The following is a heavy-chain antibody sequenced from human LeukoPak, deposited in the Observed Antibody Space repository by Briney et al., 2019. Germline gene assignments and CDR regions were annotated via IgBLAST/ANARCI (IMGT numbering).Heavy chain of an antibody. CDR1: AFTFSSYS. CDR2: VSYDGSNK. CDR3: AKDMVGVQWFGEYPTLDY. D-gene: IGHD3-10*01. Sequence: GRSLSLSCAAAAFTFSSYSMHWVRQAPGKGLEWVAVVSYDGSNKYYVDSVKGRFTSSRDNSKHTLELQKNSLRAEDTAVYYGAKDMVGVQWFGEYPTLDYWGQGTLVSVSS. J-gene: IGHJ4*02. V-gene: IGHV3-30*18.